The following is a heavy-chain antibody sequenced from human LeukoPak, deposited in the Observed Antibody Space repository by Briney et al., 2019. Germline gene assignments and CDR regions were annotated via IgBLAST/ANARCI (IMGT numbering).Heavy chain of an antibody. Sequence: GGSLRLPCAASGFTVSSNYMTWVRQAPGKGLEWVSVILGGGGTYYADSVKGRFTISRDNAKNTLYLQMNSLRAEDTAVYYCTRDTFGARDSWGRGTLVTVSS. CDR1: GFTVSSNY. J-gene: IGHJ4*02. CDR2: ILGGGGT. V-gene: IGHV3-66*01. D-gene: IGHD3-10*01. CDR3: TRDTFGARDS.